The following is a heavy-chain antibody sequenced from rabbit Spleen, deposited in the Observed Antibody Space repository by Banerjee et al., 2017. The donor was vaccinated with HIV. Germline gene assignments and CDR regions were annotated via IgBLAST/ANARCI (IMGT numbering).Heavy chain of an antibody. CDR1: GFSFSSSYS. CDR3: ARDLAGDSYYFDL. D-gene: IGHD2-1*01. J-gene: IGHJ4*01. V-gene: IGHV1S40*01. Sequence: QSLEESGGDLVKPGASLPLTCTASGFSFSSSYSMCWVRQAPGKGLEWIACIDTGSSGFTSFATWAKGRFTISKTSATTVTLQMTRLTAADTATYFCARDLAGDSYYFDLWGPGTLVTVS. CDR2: IDTGSSGFT.